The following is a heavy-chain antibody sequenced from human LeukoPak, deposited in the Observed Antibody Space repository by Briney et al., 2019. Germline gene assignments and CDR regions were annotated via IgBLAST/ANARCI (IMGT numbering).Heavy chain of an antibody. CDR3: ARGLEYSSSSLDAFDI. Sequence: PSETLSLTCAVSGGSISSSSYYWGWIRQPPGKGLEWIGSIYYSGSTYYNPSLKSRVTISVDTSKNQFSLKLSSVTAADTAVYYCARGLEYSSSSLDAFDIWGQGTMVTVSS. D-gene: IGHD6-6*01. CDR2: IYYSGST. J-gene: IGHJ3*02. CDR1: GGSISSSSYY. V-gene: IGHV4-39*07.